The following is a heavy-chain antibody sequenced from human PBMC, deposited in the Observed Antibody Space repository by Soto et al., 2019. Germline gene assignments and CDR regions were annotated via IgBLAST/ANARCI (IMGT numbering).Heavy chain of an antibody. V-gene: IGHV4-39*01. CDR1: GGSISSSDYY. Sequence: QLQLQESGPGLVRPSETLSLTCTVSGGSISSSDYYWAWIRQPPGKGLEWIANINYSGSTYYNPSLKRRVAISVDTSANQVSLKVTSVTAADTAVYYCARHLSVSGYESYFDQWGQGTLVTVSS. CDR2: INYSGST. CDR3: ARHLSVSGYESYFDQ. J-gene: IGHJ4*02. D-gene: IGHD5-12*01.